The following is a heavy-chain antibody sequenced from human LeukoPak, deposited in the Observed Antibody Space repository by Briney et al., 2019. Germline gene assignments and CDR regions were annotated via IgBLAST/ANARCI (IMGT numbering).Heavy chain of an antibody. D-gene: IGHD5-12*01. J-gene: IGHJ5*02. CDR1: GGSISSSSYY. CDR3: ARGATLTRNWFDP. CDR2: IYYSGST. Sequence: PSETLSLTCTVSGGSISSSSYYWGWIRQPPGKGLEWIGSIYYSGSTYYNPSLKSRVTISVDTSKNQFSLKLSSVTAADTAVYYCARGATLTRNWFDPWGQGTLVTVPS. V-gene: IGHV4-39*07.